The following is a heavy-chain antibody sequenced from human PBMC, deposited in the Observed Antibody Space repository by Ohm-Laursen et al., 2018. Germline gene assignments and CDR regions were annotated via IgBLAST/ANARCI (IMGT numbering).Heavy chain of an antibody. CDR3: ARGGYYYDSSGYGVFDY. CDR1: GGSISSYY. Sequence: GTLSLTCTVSGGSISSYYWSWIRQPPGKGLEWIGYIYYSGSTNYNPSLKSRVTISVDTSKNQFSLKLSSVTAADTAVYYCARGGYYYDSSGYGVFDYWGQGTLVTVSS. D-gene: IGHD3-22*01. V-gene: IGHV4-59*01. J-gene: IGHJ4*02. CDR2: IYYSGST.